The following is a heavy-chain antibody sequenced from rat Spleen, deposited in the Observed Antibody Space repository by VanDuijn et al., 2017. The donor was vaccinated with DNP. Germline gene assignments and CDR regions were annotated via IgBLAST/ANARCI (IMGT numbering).Heavy chain of an antibody. CDR1: GFSLTSYG. J-gene: IGHJ2*01. CDR3: TRDLPGYNYFDY. CDR2: ISSGGNT. Sequence: QVQLKESGPGLVQPSQTLSLTCTVSGFSLTSYGVSWVRQPPGKGLEWIAAISSGGNTYYNSALKSRLSISRDTSKSQVFLKMNMQQTEDTAIYYCTRDLPGYNYFDYWGQGVMVTVSS. D-gene: IGHD1-4*01. V-gene: IGHV2S12*01.